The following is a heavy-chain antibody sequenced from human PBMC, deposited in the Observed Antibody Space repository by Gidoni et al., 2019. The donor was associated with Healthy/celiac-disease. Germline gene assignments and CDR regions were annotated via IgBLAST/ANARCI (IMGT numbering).Heavy chain of an antibody. D-gene: IGHD3-10*01. J-gene: IGHJ4*02. Sequence: QVQLQESGPGLVKPSQTLSLTCTVSGGSISSGSYYWSWIRQPAGKGLECIGRIYTSGSTNYNPSLKSRVTISVDTSKNQFSLKLSSVTAADTAVYYCARDWVRGFDYWGQGTLVTVSS. V-gene: IGHV4-61*02. CDR2: IYTSGST. CDR1: GGSISSGSYY. CDR3: ARDWVRGFDY.